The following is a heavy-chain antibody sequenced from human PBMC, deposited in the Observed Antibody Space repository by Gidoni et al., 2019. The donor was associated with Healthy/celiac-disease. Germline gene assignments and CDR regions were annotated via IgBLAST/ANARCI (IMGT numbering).Heavy chain of an antibody. Sequence: EVQLVESGGGLVKPGGSLRLACAASGFTFSNAWMNWVRQAPGKGLEWVGRIKSKTDGGTTDYAAPVKGRFTISRDDSKNTLYLQMNSLKTEDTAVYYCTTTAPYYDFWSGYYTGGYYYYYMDVWGKGTTVTVSS. J-gene: IGHJ6*03. CDR2: IKSKTDGGTT. D-gene: IGHD3-3*01. CDR3: TTTAPYYDFWSGYYTGGYYYYYMDV. V-gene: IGHV3-15*07. CDR1: GFTFSNAW.